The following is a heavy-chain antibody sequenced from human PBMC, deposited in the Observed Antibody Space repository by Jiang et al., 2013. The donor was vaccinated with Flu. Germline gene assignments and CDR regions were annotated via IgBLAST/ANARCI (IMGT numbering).Heavy chain of an antibody. V-gene: IGHV4-59*08. Sequence: GSGLVKPFGRPCPSPALSLVAPSVVTTGAGSGSPQGRDWSGLGYIYYSGSTNYNPSLKSRVTISVDTSKNQFSLKLSSVTAADTAVYYCARTPSTSGTMDV. CDR1: VAPSVVTT. J-gene: IGHJ6*01. CDR2: IYYSGST. D-gene: IGHD2-2*01. CDR3: ARTPSTSGTMDV.